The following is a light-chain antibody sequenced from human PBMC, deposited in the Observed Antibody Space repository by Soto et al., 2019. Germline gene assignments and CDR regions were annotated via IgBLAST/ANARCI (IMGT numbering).Light chain of an antibody. CDR2: AAS. J-gene: IGKJ4*01. Sequence: DIQLTQSPSFLSASVGDRVTITCRASQDIDTYLAWLQQKPGKAPKLLIYAASTMQTGVPSRFSGGGTGTDFALTISTLQNEYLTTYYCQHLYIFPLSFGGGTRVEIK. CDR1: QDIDTY. CDR3: QHLYIFPLS. V-gene: IGKV1-9*01.